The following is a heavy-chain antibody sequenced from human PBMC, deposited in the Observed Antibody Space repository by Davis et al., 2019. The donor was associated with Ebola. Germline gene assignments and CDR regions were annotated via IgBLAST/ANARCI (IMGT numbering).Heavy chain of an antibody. CDR1: GYTFTGYY. CDR2: INPNSGGT. CDR3: ARDRYTSGWYVMSGWDYYYGMDV. J-gene: IGHJ6*02. D-gene: IGHD6-19*01. Sequence: ASVKVSCKASGYTFTGYYMHWVRQAPGQGLEWMGWINPNSGGTNYAQKFQGRVTMTRDTSISTAYMELSRLRSDDTAVYYCARDRYTSGWYVMSGWDYYYGMDVWGQGTTVTVSS. V-gene: IGHV1-2*02.